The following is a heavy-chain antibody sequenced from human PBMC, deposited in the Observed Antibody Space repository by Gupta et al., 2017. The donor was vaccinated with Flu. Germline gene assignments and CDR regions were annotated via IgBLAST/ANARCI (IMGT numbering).Heavy chain of an antibody. V-gene: IGHV3-23*01. CDR1: GFTFSRYA. J-gene: IGHJ5*02. CDR3: AKDSVSIVVVPAATWFDP. CDR2: ISGSGGST. Sequence: EVQLLESGGGLVQPGGSLRLSCAASGFTFSRYAMSWVRPAPGKGLEWVSAISGSGGSTYYADSVKGRFTISRDNSKNTLYLQMNSLRAEDTAVYYCAKDSVSIVVVPAATWFDPWGQGTLVTVSS. D-gene: IGHD2-2*01.